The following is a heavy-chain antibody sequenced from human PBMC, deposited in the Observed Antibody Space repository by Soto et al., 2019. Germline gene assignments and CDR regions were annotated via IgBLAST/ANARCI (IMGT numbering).Heavy chain of an antibody. D-gene: IGHD2-21*01. CDR3: ARGGFRYYFDY. CDR2: IYYSGST. CDR1: GGSISSYY. J-gene: IGHJ4*02. V-gene: IGHV4-59*01. Sequence: PSGTLSLTCTVSGGSISSYYWSWIRQPPGKGLEWIGYIYYSGSTNYNPSLKSRVTISVDTSKNQFSLKLSSVTAADTAVYYCARGGFRYYFDYWGQGTLVTVSS.